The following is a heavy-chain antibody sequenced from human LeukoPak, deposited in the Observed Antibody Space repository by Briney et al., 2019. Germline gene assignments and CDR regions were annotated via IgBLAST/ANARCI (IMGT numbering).Heavy chain of an antibody. Sequence: GGSLRLSCAASGFTFSTYAMSWVRQAPGKGLEWVSEIGGSGDNTDYADSVKGRFTISRDNAKNSLYLQMNSLRDEDTAVYYCARGLGYDFWSGYPYYYYGMDVWGQGTTVTVSS. CDR1: GFTFSTYA. J-gene: IGHJ6*02. V-gene: IGHV3-23*01. CDR3: ARGLGYDFWSGYPYYYYGMDV. D-gene: IGHD3-3*01. CDR2: IGGSGDNT.